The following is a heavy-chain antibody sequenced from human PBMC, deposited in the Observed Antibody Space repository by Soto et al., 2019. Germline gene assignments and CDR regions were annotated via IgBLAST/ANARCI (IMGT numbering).Heavy chain of an antibody. CDR2: ISGSGGST. J-gene: IGHJ4*02. D-gene: IGHD3-10*01. Sequence: PGGSLRLSCAASGFTFSSYAMSWVRQAPGKGLEWVSAISGSGGSTYYADSVKGRFTISRDNSKNTLYLQMNSLRAEDTAVYYCAKNFMVRGVIIYYFDYWGQGTLVTVSS. CDR1: GFTFSSYA. V-gene: IGHV3-23*01. CDR3: AKNFMVRGVIIYYFDY.